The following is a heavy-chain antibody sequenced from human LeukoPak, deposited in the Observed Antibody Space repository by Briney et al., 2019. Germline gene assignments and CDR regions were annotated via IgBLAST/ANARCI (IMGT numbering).Heavy chain of an antibody. Sequence: PSETLSLTCAVYGGSFSGYYWSWIRQPPGKGLEWIGSIYYSGSTYYNPSLKSRVTISVDTSKNQFSLKLSSVTAADTAVYYCARDSTGRYYYYMDVWGKGTTVTVSS. J-gene: IGHJ6*03. CDR2: IYYSGST. CDR3: ARDSTGRYYYYMDV. D-gene: IGHD4-11*01. V-gene: IGHV4-34*01. CDR1: GGSFSGYY.